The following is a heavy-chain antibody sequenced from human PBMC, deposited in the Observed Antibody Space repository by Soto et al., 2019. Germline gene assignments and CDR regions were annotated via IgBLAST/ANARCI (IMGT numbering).Heavy chain of an antibody. CDR2: IKFDGSEK. J-gene: IGHJ4*02. CDR1: GFTFSDYW. V-gene: IGHV3-7*03. CDR3: VKDGGYCSSSTCYAPRNHYFDS. Sequence: GGSLRLSCEASGFTFSDYWMSWVRQAPGKGPEWVANIKFDGSEKQYVDSVRGRFTISRDNSRSSLSLQMNSLRAGDTAVYYCVKDGGYCSSSTCYAPRNHYFDSWGQGTLLTVSS. D-gene: IGHD2-2*01.